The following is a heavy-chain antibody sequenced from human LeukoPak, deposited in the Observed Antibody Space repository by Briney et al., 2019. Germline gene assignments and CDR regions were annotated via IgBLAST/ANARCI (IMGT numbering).Heavy chain of an antibody. V-gene: IGHV3-30*03. D-gene: IGHD6-13*01. Sequence: PGGSLRLSCAASGFTFSSYSMNWVRQAPGKGLEWVAVISYDGSNKYYTDSVKGRFTISRDNSKNTLYLQMNSLRAEDTAVYYCARDFRSSWYAFDYWGQGTLVTVSS. CDR3: ARDFRSSWYAFDY. CDR1: GFTFSSYS. CDR2: ISYDGSNK. J-gene: IGHJ4*02.